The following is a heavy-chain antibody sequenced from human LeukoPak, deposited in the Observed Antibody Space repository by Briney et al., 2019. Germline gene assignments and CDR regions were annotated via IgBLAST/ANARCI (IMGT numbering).Heavy chain of an antibody. CDR1: GYTFTSYD. Sequence: ASVKVSCKASGYTFTSYDINWVRQATGQGLEWMGWMNPNSGNTGYAQKLQGRVTMTRNTSISTAYMELSSLRSEDTAVYYCARGRTRYSGYDYAYWGQGTLVTVSS. CDR2: MNPNSGNT. D-gene: IGHD5-12*01. CDR3: ARGRTRYSGYDYAY. J-gene: IGHJ4*02. V-gene: IGHV1-8*01.